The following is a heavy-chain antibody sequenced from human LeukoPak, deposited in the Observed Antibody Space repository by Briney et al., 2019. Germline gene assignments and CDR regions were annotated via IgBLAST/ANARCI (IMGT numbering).Heavy chain of an antibody. CDR1: GYTFTSYG. J-gene: IGHJ4*02. D-gene: IGHD6-19*01. Sequence: ASVKVSCKASGYTFTSYGISWVRQAPGQGLEWMGWISAYNGNTNYAQKLQGRVTMTTDTSTSTAYMELRSLRSDDTAVYYCARVRWGIAVAGPELQYFDYWGQGTLVTVSS. CDR3: ARVRWGIAVAGPELQYFDY. CDR2: ISAYNGNT. V-gene: IGHV1-18*01.